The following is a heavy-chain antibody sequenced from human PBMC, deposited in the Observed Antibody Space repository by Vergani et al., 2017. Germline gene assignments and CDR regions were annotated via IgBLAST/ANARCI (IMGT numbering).Heavy chain of an antibody. J-gene: IGHJ4*02. Sequence: QVQLQESGPGLVKPSETLSLTCTGSGGSISSYYWSWSRQPPGKGLEWIGYIYYSGSTNYNPSLKSRVTISVDTSKNQFSLKLSSVTAADTAVYYCARPDNYGDYVPFDYWGQGTLVTVSS. CDR2: IYYSGST. V-gene: IGHV4-59*01. D-gene: IGHD4-17*01. CDR1: GGSISSYY. CDR3: ARPDNYGDYVPFDY.